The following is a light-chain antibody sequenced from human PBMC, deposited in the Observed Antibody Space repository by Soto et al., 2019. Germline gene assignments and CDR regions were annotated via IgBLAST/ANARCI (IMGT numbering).Light chain of an antibody. Sequence: AIQMTQSPSSLSASVGDRVTITCRASQGIRNDLGWYQQKPGKAPKLLIYGASSLQSGVPSRFSGSGSGTDFTLIISSLQSEDFATYYCLQDDSYPLTFGGGTKVEIK. CDR2: GAS. CDR1: QGIRND. CDR3: LQDDSYPLT. J-gene: IGKJ4*01. V-gene: IGKV1-6*01.